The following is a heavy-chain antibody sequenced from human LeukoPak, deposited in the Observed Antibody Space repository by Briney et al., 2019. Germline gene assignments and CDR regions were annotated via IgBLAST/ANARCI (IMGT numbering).Heavy chain of an antibody. D-gene: IGHD3-22*01. Sequence: GGSLRLSCAASGFTFSSFSMNWVRQAPGKGLEWVSFITGSSSTIYYADSVKGRFTISRDNAKNSVYLQMSSLRAEDTAVYYCARETNYDSQGYWGQGTLVTVSS. J-gene: IGHJ4*02. CDR2: ITGSSSTI. V-gene: IGHV3-48*04. CDR1: GFTFSSFS. CDR3: ARETNYDSQGY.